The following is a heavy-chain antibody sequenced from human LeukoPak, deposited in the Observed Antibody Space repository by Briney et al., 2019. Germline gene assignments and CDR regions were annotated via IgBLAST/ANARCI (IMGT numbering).Heavy chain of an antibody. CDR1: GFTFSSYS. CDR3: AREIMTTVTTG. CDR2: ISSSSSYI. Sequence: GGSLRLSCAASGFTFSSYSMNWVRQAPGKGLEWVLSISSSSSYIYYADSVKGRFTISRDNAKNSLYLQMNSLRAEDTAVYYCAREIMTTVTTGWGQGTLVTVSS. V-gene: IGHV3-21*01. J-gene: IGHJ4*02. D-gene: IGHD4-17*01.